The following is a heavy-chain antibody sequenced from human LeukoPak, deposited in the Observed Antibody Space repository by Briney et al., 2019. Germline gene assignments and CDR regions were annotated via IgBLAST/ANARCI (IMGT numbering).Heavy chain of an antibody. CDR2: IYTSGST. CDR1: GGSISSGSYY. J-gene: IGHJ6*02. D-gene: IGHD3-10*01. CDR3: AREDTMVRGARFDP. Sequence: SETLSLTCTVSGGSISSGSYYWSWTRQPAGKGLEWIGRIYTSGSTNYNPSLKSRVTISVDTSKNQFSLKLSSVTAADTAVYYCAREDTMVRGARFDPWGQGTTVTVSS. V-gene: IGHV4-61*02.